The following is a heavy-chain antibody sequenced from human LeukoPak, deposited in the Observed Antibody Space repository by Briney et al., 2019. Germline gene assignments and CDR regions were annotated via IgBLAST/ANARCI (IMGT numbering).Heavy chain of an antibody. Sequence: SETPSLTCAVYGGSFSGYYWSWIRQPPGKGLEWIGEINHSGSTNYNPSLKSRVTISVDTSKNQFSLKLSSVTAADTAVYYCARGRRNYYDSSGYLRPWGQGTLVTVSS. CDR3: ARGRRNYYDSSGYLRP. J-gene: IGHJ5*02. V-gene: IGHV4-34*01. D-gene: IGHD3-22*01. CDR2: INHSGST. CDR1: GGSFSGYY.